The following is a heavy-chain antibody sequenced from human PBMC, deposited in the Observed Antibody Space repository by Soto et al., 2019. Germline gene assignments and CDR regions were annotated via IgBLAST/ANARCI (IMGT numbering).Heavy chain of an antibody. J-gene: IGHJ4*02. CDR3: ARPLFNSYGGGYLDS. D-gene: IGHD1-26*01. CDR2: IKSDGSQQ. Sequence: PGGSLRLSCVASGFSFSSYWMSWVRQTPEKGFEWVANIKSDGSQQYYVDSVSGRFIISRDNAKNSLYLQMDSLRAEDTAVYYCARPLFNSYGGGYLDSWGQGTLVTVSS. V-gene: IGHV3-7*01. CDR1: GFSFSSYW.